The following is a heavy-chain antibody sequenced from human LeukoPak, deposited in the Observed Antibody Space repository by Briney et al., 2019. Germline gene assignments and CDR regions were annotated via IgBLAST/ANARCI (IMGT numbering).Heavy chain of an antibody. D-gene: IGHD6-6*01. CDR3: GRADSSSSGKIDF. Sequence: SETLSLTCTVSGGSISSGGYSWSWIRQHPGKGLEWIGCVHYSGSTYYNPSLRSRVTISVDTSKNQFSLKLSSVTAADTAVYYCGRADSSSSGKIDFWGQGALVTVSS. CDR2: VHYSGST. J-gene: IGHJ4*02. V-gene: IGHV4-31*03. CDR1: GGSISSGGYS.